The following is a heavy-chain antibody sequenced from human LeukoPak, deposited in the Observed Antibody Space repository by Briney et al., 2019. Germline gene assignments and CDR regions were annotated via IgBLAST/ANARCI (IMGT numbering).Heavy chain of an antibody. D-gene: IGHD2-21*02. J-gene: IGHJ5*02. V-gene: IGHV4-34*01. CDR3: ATGVVTTLQYWFDP. CDR1: GGSFSGYY. CDR2: INHSGST. Sequence: SETLSLTCAVYGGSFSGYYWSWIRQPPGKGLEWIGEINHSGSTNYNPSLKSRVTISVDTSKNQFSLKLSSVTAADTAVYYCATGVVTTLQYWFDPWGQGTLVTVSS.